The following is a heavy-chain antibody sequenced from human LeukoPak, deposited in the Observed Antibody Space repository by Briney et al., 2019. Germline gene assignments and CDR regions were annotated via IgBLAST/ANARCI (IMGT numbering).Heavy chain of an antibody. J-gene: IGHJ5*02. Sequence: GGSLRLSCAASGFTFSDYYMSWIRQVPGKGLEWVSYISSSGSTIYYADSVKGRFTISRDNAKNSLYLQMNSLRAEDTAVYYCARDSSGSYRLEWFDPWGQGTLVTVSS. CDR1: GFTFSDYY. V-gene: IGHV3-11*04. CDR2: ISSSGSTI. CDR3: ARDSSGSYRLEWFDP. D-gene: IGHD1-26*01.